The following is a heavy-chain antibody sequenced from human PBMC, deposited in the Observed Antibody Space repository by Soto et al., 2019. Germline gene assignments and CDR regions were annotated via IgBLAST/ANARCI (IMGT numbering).Heavy chain of an antibody. Sequence: EVQLLESGGDLVRPGESLRHSCAASGFNFNKYAMSWVGQAPGEGLEWVSGISCCGGTASYADSVKGRFTIARDDSKNTLFLHMNSLRVEDTAEYYCAKADGEQWLLPHLENWGRGTLVTV. CDR2: ISCCGGTA. CDR3: AKADGEQWLLPHLEN. CDR1: GFNFNKYA. V-gene: IGHV3-23*01. D-gene: IGHD6-19*01. J-gene: IGHJ4*02.